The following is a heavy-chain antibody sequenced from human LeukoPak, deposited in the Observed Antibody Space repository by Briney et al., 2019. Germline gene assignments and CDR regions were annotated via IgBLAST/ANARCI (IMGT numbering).Heavy chain of an antibody. CDR2: IYSTGST. Sequence: SETLSLTCTVSGGSISSYYWSWIRQPPGKGLEWIGYIYSTGSTYYTPSLKSRVTISVDTSKNQFSLKLTSVTAADTAIYYCRVLMVYAYRGDFDSWGQGTLVTVSS. CDR3: RVLMVYAYRGDFDS. CDR1: GGSISSYY. J-gene: IGHJ4*02. V-gene: IGHV4-59*04. D-gene: IGHD2-8*01.